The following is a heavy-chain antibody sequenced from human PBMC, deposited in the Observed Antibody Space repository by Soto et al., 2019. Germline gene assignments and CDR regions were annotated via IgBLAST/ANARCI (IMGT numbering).Heavy chain of an antibody. J-gene: IGHJ6*03. CDR3: ARGRSSWLPQGSYYMDV. V-gene: IGHV1-18*01. D-gene: IGHD6-13*01. CDR2: ISAYNGNT. CDR1: GYTFTSYG. Sequence: RASVKVSCKASGYTFTSYGISWVRQAPGQGLEWMGWISAYNGNTNYAQKLQGRVTMTTDTSTSTAYMELRSLRSDDTAVYYCARGRSSWLPQGSYYMDVWGKGTTVTVSS.